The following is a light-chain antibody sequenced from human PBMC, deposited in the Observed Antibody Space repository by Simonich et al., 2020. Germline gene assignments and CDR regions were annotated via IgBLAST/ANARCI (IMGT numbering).Light chain of an antibody. J-gene: IGKJ2*01. CDR1: QSIRSY. Sequence: DIQMTQSPSSLSASVGDRVTITCLASQSIRSYLNWYQQKPGKAPKLLIYAASSLQRGVPSRFSGSGSGTDFTLTISSLQPDDFATYYCQQYNSYLYTFGQGTKLEIK. V-gene: IGKV1-39*01. CDR2: AAS. CDR3: QQYNSYLYT.